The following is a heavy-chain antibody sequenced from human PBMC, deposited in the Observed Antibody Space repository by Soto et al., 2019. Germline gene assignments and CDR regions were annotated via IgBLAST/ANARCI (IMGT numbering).Heavy chain of an antibody. CDR2: IYYSGST. V-gene: IGHV4-59*01. CDR3: ARDSSGWPDY. D-gene: IGHD6-19*01. CDR1: GGSISSYY. Sequence: PSETLSLTCTLSGGSISSYYWSWIRQPPGKGLEWIGYIYYSGSTNYNPSLKSRVTISVDTSKNQFSLKLSSVTAADTAVYYCARDSSGWPDYWGQGTLVTVSS. J-gene: IGHJ4*02.